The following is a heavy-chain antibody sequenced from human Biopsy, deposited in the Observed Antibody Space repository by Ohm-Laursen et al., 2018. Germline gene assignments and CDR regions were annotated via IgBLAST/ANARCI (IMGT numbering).Heavy chain of an antibody. Sequence: SSLRLSCSASGFRFDDYAMHWVRQRPGKGLEWVSGISWTSRNVGYADSVKGRFTITRDNAKKSLYLQMNSLQPEDTALYYCARDRGQNYYDSTGYYNGMDVWGQGTTVTVAS. J-gene: IGHJ6*02. D-gene: IGHD3-22*01. CDR2: ISWTSRNV. V-gene: IGHV3-9*01. CDR1: GFRFDDYA. CDR3: ARDRGQNYYDSTGYYNGMDV.